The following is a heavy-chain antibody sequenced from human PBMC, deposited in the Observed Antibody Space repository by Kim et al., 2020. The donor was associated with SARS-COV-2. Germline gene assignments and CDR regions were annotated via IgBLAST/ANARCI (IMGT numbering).Heavy chain of an antibody. Sequence: GGSLRLSCAASGFTFSNYAMSWVRQAPGKGLEWVSVIYTGGSKTHYVDSVKGRFSISRDNSKSTLYLQMNSLRADDTAVYYCAKAKGGPRPFFYYYGLDVWGQGTTVTVSS. J-gene: IGHJ6*02. V-gene: IGHV3-23*03. CDR1: GFTFSNYA. CDR2: IYTGGSKT. D-gene: IGHD3-16*01. CDR3: AKAKGGPRPFFYYYGLDV.